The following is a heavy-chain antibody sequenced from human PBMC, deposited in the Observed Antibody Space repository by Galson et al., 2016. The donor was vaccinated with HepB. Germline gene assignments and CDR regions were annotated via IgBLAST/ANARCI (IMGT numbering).Heavy chain of an antibody. CDR1: GFTFSSYA. CDR3: AKEDNIAGATTINN. D-gene: IGHD1-26*01. Sequence: SLRLSCAASGFTFSSYAMTWVRQAPGKGLEWVSVITSGGGTYYAASVKGRFTISRDNSKNTLYVQMNNLGAEDTAVYYCAKEDNIAGATTINNWGQGTLVTVSS. V-gene: IGHV3-23*01. CDR2: ITSGGGT. J-gene: IGHJ4*02.